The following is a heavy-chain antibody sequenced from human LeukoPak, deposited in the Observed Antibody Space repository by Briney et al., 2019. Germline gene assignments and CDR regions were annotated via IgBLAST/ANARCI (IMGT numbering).Heavy chain of an antibody. J-gene: IGHJ3*02. CDR3: ARGNAHAFDI. V-gene: IGHV3-74*01. CDR2: IHSDGSST. Sequence: GGSLRLSCAASGFTVSSNYMSWVRQAPGKGLVWVSRIHSDGSSTTSADSVKGRFTISRDNAENTLYLQMNSLRAGDTAVYFCARGNAHAFDIWGQGTMVTVSS. D-gene: IGHD1-1*01. CDR1: GFTVSSNY.